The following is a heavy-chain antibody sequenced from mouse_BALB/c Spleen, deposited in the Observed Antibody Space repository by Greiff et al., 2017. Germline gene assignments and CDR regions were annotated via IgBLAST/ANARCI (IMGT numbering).Heavy chain of an antibody. Sequence: EVKLMESGAELVKPGASVKLSCTASGFNIKDTYMHWVKQRPEQGLEWIGRIDPANGNTKYDPKFQGKATITADTSSNTAYLQLSSLTSEDTAVYYCASYWDEAWFAYWGQGTLVTVSA. CDR3: ASYWDEAWFAY. D-gene: IGHD4-1*01. CDR2: IDPANGNT. J-gene: IGHJ3*01. V-gene: IGHV14-3*02. CDR1: GFNIKDTY.